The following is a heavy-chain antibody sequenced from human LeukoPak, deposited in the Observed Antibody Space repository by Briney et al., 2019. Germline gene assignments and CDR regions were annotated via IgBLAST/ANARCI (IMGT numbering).Heavy chain of an antibody. CDR1: GFTFSSYG. D-gene: IGHD3-3*01. J-gene: IGHJ4*02. Sequence: GGPLRLSCAASGFTFSSYGMHWVRQAPGKGLEWVAVIWYDGSNKYYADSVKGRFTISRDNSKNTLYLQMNSLRAEDTAVYYCAREHHYDFWSGYFSPYFDYWGQGTLVTVSS. CDR3: AREHHYDFWSGYFSPYFDY. V-gene: IGHV3-33*01. CDR2: IWYDGSNK.